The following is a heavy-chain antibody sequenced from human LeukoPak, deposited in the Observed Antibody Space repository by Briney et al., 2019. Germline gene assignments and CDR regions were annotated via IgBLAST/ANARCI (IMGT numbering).Heavy chain of an antibody. J-gene: IGHJ2*01. Sequence: SETLSLTCTVSGGSISSYYWSWIRQPAGKGLEWIGRIYTSGSTNYNPSLKSRVTMSVDTSKNQFSLKLSSVTAADTAVYYCASTLGYCSGGSCYRYWYFDLWGRGTLVTVSS. D-gene: IGHD2-15*01. CDR3: ASTLGYCSGGSCYRYWYFDL. V-gene: IGHV4-4*07. CDR1: GGSISSYY. CDR2: IYTSGST.